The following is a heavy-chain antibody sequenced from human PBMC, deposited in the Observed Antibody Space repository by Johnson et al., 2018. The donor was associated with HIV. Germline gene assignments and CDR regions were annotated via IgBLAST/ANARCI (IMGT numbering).Heavy chain of an antibody. CDR2: FRYDGSSK. D-gene: IGHD4-23*01. CDR3: ASPGTVVTGLAFDI. CDR1: GFIFSTFG. Sequence: QMQLVESGGGVVQPGGSLRLSCAASGFIFSTFGMHWVRQAPGKGLEWVAFFRYDGSSKYYGDPVNGRFTISRYNSKNTLYLQMNSLRAEDTAVYYCASPGTVVTGLAFDIWGQGTMVTVSS. J-gene: IGHJ3*02. V-gene: IGHV3-30*02.